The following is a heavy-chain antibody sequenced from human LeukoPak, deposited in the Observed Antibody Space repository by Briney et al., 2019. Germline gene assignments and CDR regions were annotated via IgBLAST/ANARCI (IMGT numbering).Heavy chain of an antibody. CDR3: AKIRVGATGGDFQH. CDR1: GFTFSSYS. D-gene: IGHD1-26*01. CDR2: ISSSSSTI. V-gene: IGHV3-48*04. Sequence: GGSLRLSCAASGFTFSSYSMNWVRQAPGKGLEWVSYISSSSSTIYYADSVKGRFTISRDNAKNSLYLQMNSLRAEDTAVYYCAKIRVGATGGDFQHWGQGTLVTVSS. J-gene: IGHJ1*01.